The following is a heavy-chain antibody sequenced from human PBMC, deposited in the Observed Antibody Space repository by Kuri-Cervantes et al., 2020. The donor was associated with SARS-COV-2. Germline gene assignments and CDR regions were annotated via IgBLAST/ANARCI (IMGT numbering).Heavy chain of an antibody. CDR3: AREVVTAAGIWFDP. V-gene: IGHV4-30-4*08. Sequence: SETLSLTCTVSGGSISSGNYYWSWIRQPPGKGLEWIGYMSYSGNTYYNPSLKSRVSISVDTSKNQFSLKLSSVTAADTAMCYCAREVVTAAGIWFDPWGQGTLVTVSS. D-gene: IGHD6-13*01. J-gene: IGHJ5*02. CDR1: GGSISSGNYY. CDR2: MSYSGNT.